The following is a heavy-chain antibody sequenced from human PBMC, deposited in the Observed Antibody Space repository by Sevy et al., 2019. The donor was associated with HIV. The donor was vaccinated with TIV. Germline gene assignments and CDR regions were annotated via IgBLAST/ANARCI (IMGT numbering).Heavy chain of an antibody. CDR3: AKDSRVYSSSHFDY. Sequence: GGSLRLSCAPSGFTFSDYYMTWIRQAPGKGLEWVSYISSGSTYINYADSVKGRFTISRDNAKNSLYLQMNSLRAEDTAVYYCAKDSRVYSSSHFDYWGQGTLVTVSS. CDR1: GFTFSDYY. D-gene: IGHD6-13*01. V-gene: IGHV3-11*06. CDR2: ISSGSTYI. J-gene: IGHJ4*02.